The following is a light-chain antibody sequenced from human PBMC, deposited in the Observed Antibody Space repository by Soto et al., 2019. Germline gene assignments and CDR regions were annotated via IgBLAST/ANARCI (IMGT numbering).Light chain of an antibody. CDR3: QQSYSTPQT. CDR1: QSISTY. Sequence: DIQMSQSPSSLSASVGDRVTITCRASQSISTYLNWYQQKPGKAPKFLIYAASSLQSGVPSRFSGSGSGTDFTLPISSLQPEDFATYYCQQSYSTPQTFGQGTKVEIK. V-gene: IGKV1-39*01. CDR2: AAS. J-gene: IGKJ1*01.